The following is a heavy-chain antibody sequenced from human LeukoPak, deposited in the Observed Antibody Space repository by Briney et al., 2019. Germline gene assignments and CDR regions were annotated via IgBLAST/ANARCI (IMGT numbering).Heavy chain of an antibody. Sequence: GGSLRLSCAASGFNFNTYAMSWVRQAPGKGLEWVSTISGGGDNIDYADSVKGRFTISRDNSRSTLYLQMNSLRAEDTAVYSSAKGAGYATGWYNSHWGQGTLVTVSS. D-gene: IGHD6-19*01. CDR3: AKGAGYATGWYNSH. V-gene: IGHV3-23*01. CDR2: ISGGGDNI. J-gene: IGHJ4*02. CDR1: GFNFNTYA.